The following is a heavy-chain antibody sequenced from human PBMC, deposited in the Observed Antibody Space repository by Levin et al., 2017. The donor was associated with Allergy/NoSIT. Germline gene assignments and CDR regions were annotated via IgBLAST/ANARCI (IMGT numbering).Heavy chain of an antibody. Sequence: GSLRLSCAVSGGSISNNNWWTWVRQAPGKGLEWLGEIHHSGSTNYDPSLRSRLTISVDKSKNQFSLRLSSVTAADTAVYYCARSSAGPQNYFYMDVWGTGTTVTVS. D-gene: IGHD6-25*01. CDR2: IHHSGST. V-gene: IGHV4-4*02. CDR3: ARSSAGPQNYFYMDV. CDR1: GGSISNNNW. J-gene: IGHJ6*03.